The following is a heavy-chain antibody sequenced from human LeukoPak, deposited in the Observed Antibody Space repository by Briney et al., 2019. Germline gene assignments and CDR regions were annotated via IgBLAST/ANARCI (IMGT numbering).Heavy chain of an antibody. J-gene: IGHJ6*02. CDR3: ARGGYYDFWSGPTNYYYYGMDV. D-gene: IGHD3-3*01. CDR1: GFTFSDYY. Sequence: PGGSLRLSCAASGFTFSDYYMSWIRQAPGKGLEWVSYISTSGRTIYYADSGKGRFTISRDNAKNSLYLQMKSLRSEDTAVYYCARGGYYDFWSGPTNYYYYGMDVWGQGTTVTVSS. V-gene: IGHV3-11*01. CDR2: ISTSGRTI.